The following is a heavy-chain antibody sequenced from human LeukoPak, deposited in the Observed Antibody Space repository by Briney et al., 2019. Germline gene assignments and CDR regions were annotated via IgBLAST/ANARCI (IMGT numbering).Heavy chain of an antibody. J-gene: IGHJ6*02. D-gene: IGHD6-13*01. CDR2: INHSGST. CDR3: ARGPRYSSSWTHYYYYGMDV. Sequence: ASETLSLTCAVYGGSFSGYYWSWIRQPPGKGLEWIGEINHSGSTNYNPSLKGRVTISVDTSKNQFSLKLSSVTAADTAVYYCARGPRYSSSWTHYYYYGMDVWGQGTTVTVSS. V-gene: IGHV4-34*01. CDR1: GGSFSGYY.